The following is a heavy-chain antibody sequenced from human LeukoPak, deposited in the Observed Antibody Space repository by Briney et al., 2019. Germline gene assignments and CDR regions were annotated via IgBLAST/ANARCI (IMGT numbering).Heavy chain of an antibody. CDR1: TFAFNNYE. CDR3: ARVSPYGFNAFDV. J-gene: IGHJ3*01. CDR2: ISTAGSSI. Sequence: GGSLRLSCVASTFAFNNYEMNWVRQAPGKRLEWISYISTAGSSIYYADSVKGRFTISRDNAKNSLYLQINSLRVEDTAVYYCARVSPYGFNAFDVWGQGTLVTVSS. V-gene: IGHV3-48*03. D-gene: IGHD3/OR15-3a*01.